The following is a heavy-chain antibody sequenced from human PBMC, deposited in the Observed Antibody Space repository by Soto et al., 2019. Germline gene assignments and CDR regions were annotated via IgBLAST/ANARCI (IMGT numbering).Heavy chain of an antibody. J-gene: IGHJ3*02. CDR3: AAYNCSRHDAFAI. D-gene: IGHD1-20*01. CDR2: IKQDANEM. CDR1: GFKFSTYW. V-gene: IGHV3-7*01. Sequence: EVQVVESGGGLVQPGGSLRLSCAASGFKFSTYWMSWVRQAPGKGLEWLANIKQDANEMYYVDSVKGRFTISGDSAKNTRFWVIVTLSIGDPAADYCAAYNCSRHDAFAIWCQGTTVIVSS.